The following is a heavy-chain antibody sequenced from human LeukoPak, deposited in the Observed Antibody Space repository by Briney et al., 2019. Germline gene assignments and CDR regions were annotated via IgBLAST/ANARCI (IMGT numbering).Heavy chain of an antibody. Sequence: SETLSLTCTVSGGSISSSSYYWGWIRQPPGKGLEWIGSIYYSGSTYYNPSHKSRVTISVDTSKNQFSLKLSSVTAADTAVYYCARRPATLWWFDPWGQGTLVTVSS. D-gene: IGHD2-2*01. CDR2: IYYSGST. J-gene: IGHJ5*02. CDR3: ARRPATLWWFDP. CDR1: GGSISSSSYY. V-gene: IGHV4-39*01.